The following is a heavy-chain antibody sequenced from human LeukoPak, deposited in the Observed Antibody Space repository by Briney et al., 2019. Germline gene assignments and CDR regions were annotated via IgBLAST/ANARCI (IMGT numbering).Heavy chain of an antibody. CDR3: ARGDPGYCSSTSCYLHYYGMDV. D-gene: IGHD2-2*01. V-gene: IGHV1-2*06. CDR1: GGTFSSYA. CDR2: INPNSGGT. J-gene: IGHJ6*02. Sequence: GASVKVSCKASGGTFSSYAISWVRQAPGQGLGWMGRINPNSGGTNYAQKFQGRVTMTRDTSISTAYMELSRLRSDDTAVYYCARGDPGYCSSTSCYLHYYGMDVWGQGTTVTVSS.